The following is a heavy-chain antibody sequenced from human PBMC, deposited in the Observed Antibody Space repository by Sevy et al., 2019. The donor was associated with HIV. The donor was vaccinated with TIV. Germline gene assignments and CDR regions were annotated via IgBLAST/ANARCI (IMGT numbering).Heavy chain of an antibody. V-gene: IGHV3-15*01. D-gene: IGHD3-22*01. CDR2: IKSKADGGTT. J-gene: IGHJ4*02. CDR1: GFTFSNAW. Sequence: GGSLRLSCAASGFTFSNAWMSWVRQTPGKGLEWVGHIKSKADGGTTDYAAPVEGRFTILGDDSKNTLYLQMNSLKTEDTAVYYCTTSYYYDSTTYYHFDYWGQGILVTVSS. CDR3: TTSYYYDSTTYYHFDY.